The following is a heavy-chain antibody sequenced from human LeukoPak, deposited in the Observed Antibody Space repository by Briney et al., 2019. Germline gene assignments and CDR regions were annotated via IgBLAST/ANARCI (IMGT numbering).Heavy chain of an antibody. CDR2: ISSSGSTI. CDR3: AIMSIAARTPVDY. CDR1: GFTFSSYE. J-gene: IGHJ4*02. V-gene: IGHV3-48*03. D-gene: IGHD6-6*01. Sequence: GGSLRLSCAASGFTFSSYEMNWVRQAPGKGLEWVSYISSSGSTIYYADSVKGRFTISRDNAKNSLYLQMNSLRAEDTAVYYCAIMSIAARTPVDYWGQGTLVTVSS.